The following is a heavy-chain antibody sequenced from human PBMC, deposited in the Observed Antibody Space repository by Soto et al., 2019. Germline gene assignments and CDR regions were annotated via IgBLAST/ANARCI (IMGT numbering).Heavy chain of an antibody. Sequence: QVQVVQSGPEVRKPGASVKVSCKASGYIFSRYGISWVRQAPGQGLEWMGWISGYNGNTKFGERVQGRVNVTTDTSTSTAYMELRSLRSDDTAVYYCAREAAAERNYYGLDVWGQGTTVIVSS. CDR2: ISGYNGNT. V-gene: IGHV1-18*01. J-gene: IGHJ6*02. CDR3: AREAAAERNYYGLDV. CDR1: GYIFSRYG. D-gene: IGHD6-13*01.